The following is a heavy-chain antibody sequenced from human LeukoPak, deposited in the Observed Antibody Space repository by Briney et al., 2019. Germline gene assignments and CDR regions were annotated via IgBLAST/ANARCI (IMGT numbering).Heavy chain of an antibody. V-gene: IGHV1-3*01. CDR1: GCTFTSYA. CDR2: INAGNGNT. Sequence: ASVKVSCKASGCTFTSYAMHWVRQAPGQRLEWMGWINAGNGNTKYSQKFQGRVTITRDTSASTAYMELSSLRSEDTAVYYCAFQQIVGATYPLDYWGQGTLVTVSS. J-gene: IGHJ4*02. CDR3: AFQQIVGATYPLDY. D-gene: IGHD1-26*01.